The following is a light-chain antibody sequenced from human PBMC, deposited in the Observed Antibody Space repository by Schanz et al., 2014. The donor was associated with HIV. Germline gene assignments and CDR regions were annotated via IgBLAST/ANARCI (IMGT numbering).Light chain of an antibody. J-gene: IGLJ3*02. V-gene: IGLV2-14*03. Sequence: QSALTQPASVSGSLGQSITISCTGTSGDVGRYDNLPWYQQPPGQAPKLLIYDGTYRPSGISNRFSGSKSAYTASLTISGLQAEDEADYYCGSYTSSNTPWMFGGGTKLTVL. CDR2: DGT. CDR3: GSYTSSNTPWM. CDR1: SGDVGRYDN.